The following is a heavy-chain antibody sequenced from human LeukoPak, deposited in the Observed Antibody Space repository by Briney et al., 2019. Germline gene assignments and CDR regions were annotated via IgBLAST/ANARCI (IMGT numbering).Heavy chain of an antibody. J-gene: IGHJ4*02. CDR1: GGSISSYY. Sequence: SETLSLTCTVSGGSISSYYWSWIRQPPGRGLEWIGYVYYSGSTNYNPSLKSRVTTSVGTSKNQFSLKPNSVTAADTAVYYCVRQDCSGTSCYLGYWGQGTLVTVSS. V-gene: IGHV4-59*08. CDR3: VRQDCSGTSCYLGY. CDR2: VYYSGST. D-gene: IGHD2-2*01.